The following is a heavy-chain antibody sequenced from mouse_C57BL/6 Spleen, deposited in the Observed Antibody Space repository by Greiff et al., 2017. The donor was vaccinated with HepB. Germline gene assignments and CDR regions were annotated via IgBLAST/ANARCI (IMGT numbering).Heavy chain of an antibody. J-gene: IGHJ4*01. D-gene: IGHD3-3*01. CDR2: INPNNGGT. CDR3: ARKVGDRAMDY. CDR1: GYTFTDYY. Sequence: EVQLQQSGPELVKPGASVKISCKASGYTFTDYYMNWVKQSHGKSLEWIGDINPNNGGTSYNQKFKGKATLTVDKSSSTAYMERRSLTSEDSAGYYCARKVGDRAMDYWGQGTSVTVSS. V-gene: IGHV1-26*01.